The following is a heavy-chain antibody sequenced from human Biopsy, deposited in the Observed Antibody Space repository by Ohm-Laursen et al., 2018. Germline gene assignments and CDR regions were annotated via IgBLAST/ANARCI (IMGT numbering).Heavy chain of an antibody. Sequence: RSLRLSCAASGFTFHDYSMHWVRQAPEKGLEWVAGISYNGGDIGYGDSVRGRFTISRDNAKKSLSLQLHSLRLEDTALYYCEKGRSSMTDAFNMWGQGTMVTVSS. CDR2: ISYNGGDI. D-gene: IGHD3-16*02. CDR1: GFTFHDYS. CDR3: EKGRSSMTDAFNM. J-gene: IGHJ3*02. V-gene: IGHV3-9*01.